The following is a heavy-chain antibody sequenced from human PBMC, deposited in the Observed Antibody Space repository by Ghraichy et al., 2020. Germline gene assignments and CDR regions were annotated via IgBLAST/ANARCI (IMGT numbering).Heavy chain of an antibody. D-gene: IGHD2-15*01. Sequence: SGPTLVKPTQTLTLTCTFSGFSLSTSGMCVSWIRQPPGKALEWLALIDWDDDKYYSTSLKTRLTISKDTSKNQVVLTMTNLDPVDTATYYCARAHAGEGIDDYYYYMDVWGKGTTVTVSS. CDR3: ARAHAGEGIDDYYYYMDV. CDR1: GFSLSTSGMC. CDR2: IDWDDDK. V-gene: IGHV2-70*01. J-gene: IGHJ6*03.